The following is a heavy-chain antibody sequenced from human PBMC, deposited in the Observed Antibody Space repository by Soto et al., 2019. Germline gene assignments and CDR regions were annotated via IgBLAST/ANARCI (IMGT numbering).Heavy chain of an antibody. CDR3: ARTLTPNPAEYFQH. V-gene: IGHV1-46*03. D-gene: IGHD3-16*01. CDR1: GYTFTRYS. Sequence: ASVKVSCKASGYTFTRYSMHWVLQAPGQGLEWMGMINPSGGSTTYAQNLQGRVTVTRDTSTSTVYLELSSLRSEDTAVYYCARTLTPNPAEYFQHWGQGTLVTVSS. CDR2: INPSGGST. J-gene: IGHJ1*01.